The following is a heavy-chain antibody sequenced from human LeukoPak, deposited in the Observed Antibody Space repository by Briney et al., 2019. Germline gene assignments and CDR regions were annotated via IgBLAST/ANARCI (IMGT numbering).Heavy chain of an antibody. D-gene: IGHD2-2*01. V-gene: IGHV3-49*04. CDR1: GFTFGDYA. J-gene: IGHJ4*01. CDR3: SRGRLPRTAAQTYYFEY. Sequence: GGALRLSCATSGFTFGDYAMTWVRQAPGKGLEWVSFILSKAFGGTTQYAASVNGRFTISRDDSKSVAYLQMDSLKTEDTAVYYCSRGRLPRTAAQTYYFEYWGQGTLVTVSS. CDR2: ILSKAFGGTT.